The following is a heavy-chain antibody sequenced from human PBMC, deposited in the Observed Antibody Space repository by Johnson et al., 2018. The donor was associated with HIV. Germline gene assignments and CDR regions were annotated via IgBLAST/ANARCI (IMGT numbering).Heavy chain of an antibody. V-gene: IGHV3-43D*03. CDR1: GFTFDDYG. CDR2: ISWDGRNS. Sequence: EVQLVESGGGLVQPGGSLRLSCAASGFTFDDYGMSWVRQAPGKGLEWVSLISWDGRNSYYGDSLRGRFTVSRDNNKNSVFLQMDTLRVEDTALYYCSKDSDSFYYGSGDGFDIWGQGTMVTVSS. D-gene: IGHD3-10*01. J-gene: IGHJ3*02. CDR3: SKDSDSFYYGSGDGFDI.